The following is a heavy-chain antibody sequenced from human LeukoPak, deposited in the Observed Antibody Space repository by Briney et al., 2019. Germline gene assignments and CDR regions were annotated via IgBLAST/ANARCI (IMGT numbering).Heavy chain of an antibody. CDR3: AREPPGIAAAAQFQH. J-gene: IGHJ1*01. Sequence: GGSLRLSCAASGFTFSSYSMNWVRQAPGKGLEWVSYISSSSSTIYYADSVKGRFTISRDNAKNSLYLQMNSLRAEDTAVYYCAREPPGIAAAAQFQHWGQGTLVTVSS. CDR2: ISSSSSTI. CDR1: GFTFSSYS. D-gene: IGHD6-13*01. V-gene: IGHV3-48*01.